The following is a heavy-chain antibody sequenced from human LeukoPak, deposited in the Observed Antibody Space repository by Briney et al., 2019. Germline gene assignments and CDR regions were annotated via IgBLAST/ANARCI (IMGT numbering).Heavy chain of an antibody. D-gene: IGHD1-26*01. CDR2: ISGSGRTI. CDR1: GFTFSDYY. Sequence: KTGGSLRLSCAASGFTFSDYYMNWIRQVPGKGLEWISYISGSGRTIDYAYSVKGRFTISRDSSKNTLYLQMNSLRAEDTAVYYCAKEKRVGVTPPYFDYWGQGTLVTVSS. CDR3: AKEKRVGVTPPYFDY. V-gene: IGHV3-11*01. J-gene: IGHJ4*02.